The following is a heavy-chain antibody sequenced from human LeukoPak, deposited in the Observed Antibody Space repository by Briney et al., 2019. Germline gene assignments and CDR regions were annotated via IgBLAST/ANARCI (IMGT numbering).Heavy chain of an antibody. CDR1: GESFSGYY. CDR2: INHSGST. D-gene: IGHD3-10*01. CDR3: ARGRTMVRGVIINSGY. Sequence: SETLSLTCAVYGESFSGYYWSWIRQPPGKGLEWIGEINHSGSTNYNPSLKSRVTISVDTSKNQFSLKLSSVTAADTAVYYCARGRTMVRGVIINSGYWGQGTLVTVSS. V-gene: IGHV4-34*01. J-gene: IGHJ4*02.